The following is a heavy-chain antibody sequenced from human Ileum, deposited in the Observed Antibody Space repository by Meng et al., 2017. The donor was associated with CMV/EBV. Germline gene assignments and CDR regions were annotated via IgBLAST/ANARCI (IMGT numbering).Heavy chain of an antibody. CDR3: AKGPYCSGGSCYYGANF. CDR1: FILSNYG. D-gene: IGHD2-15*01. CDR2: IRYDGSKE. Sequence: FILSNYGMHWVRQAPGKGLGWVTFIRYDGSKEYYVDSVKGRFTISRDNSKNTLYLQMNSLRVEDTAVYYCAKGPYCSGGSCYYGANFWGQGTLVTVSS. J-gene: IGHJ4*02. V-gene: IGHV3-30*02.